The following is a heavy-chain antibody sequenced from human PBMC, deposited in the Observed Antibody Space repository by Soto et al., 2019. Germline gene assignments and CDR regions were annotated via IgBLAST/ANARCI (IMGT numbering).Heavy chain of an antibody. D-gene: IGHD3-10*01. Sequence: PSETLSLTCAVYGGSFSGYYWTWIRQPPGTGLEWIGEINHSGSTNYNPSLKSRVTVSVDTSKNQFSLKLTSVTAADTAVYYCARVWGYYFDYWGQGTLVTVSS. CDR2: INHSGST. CDR3: ARVWGYYFDY. V-gene: IGHV4-34*01. J-gene: IGHJ4*02. CDR1: GGSFSGYY.